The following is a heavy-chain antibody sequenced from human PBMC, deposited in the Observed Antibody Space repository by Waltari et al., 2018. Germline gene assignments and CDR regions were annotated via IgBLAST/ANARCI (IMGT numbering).Heavy chain of an antibody. CDR1: GGSISSSSYY. CDR3: ARGLAAASPYIDY. CDR2: IYYSGST. Sequence: QLQLQESGPGLVKPSETLSLTCTVSGGSISSSSYYWGWIRQPPGKGLEWIGSIYYSGSTYYNPSLKSRVTISVDTSKNQFSLKLSSVTAADTAVYYCARGLAAASPYIDYWGQGTLVTVSS. D-gene: IGHD6-13*01. V-gene: IGHV4-39*07. J-gene: IGHJ4*02.